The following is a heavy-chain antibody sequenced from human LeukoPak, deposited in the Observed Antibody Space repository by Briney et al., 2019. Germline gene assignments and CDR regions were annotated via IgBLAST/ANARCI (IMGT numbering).Heavy chain of an antibody. D-gene: IGHD5-12*01. V-gene: IGHV4-39*01. CDR2: VHYGRTT. CDR1: ADSISSSSHH. CDR3: VRHDGRGGATMGALDS. J-gene: IGHJ4*02. Sequence: PSETLSLTCTVSADSISSSSHHWGWIRQSPGKGLEWIGSVHYGRTTYYNPSLNSRVTISVVTSKNPFSLQLHSVTAADTAVYYCVRHDGRGGATMGALDSWGQGSLVTVSS.